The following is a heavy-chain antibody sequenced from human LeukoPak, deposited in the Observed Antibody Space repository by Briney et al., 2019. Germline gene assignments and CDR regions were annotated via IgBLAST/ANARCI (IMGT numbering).Heavy chain of an antibody. J-gene: IGHJ4*02. CDR1: GYSFTNYW. CDR3: ARLSGDGFNSFDY. V-gene: IGHV5-51*01. Sequence: GESLKISCKASGYSFTNYWIAWVRHMPGKGLELMGLIYLGDSDTRYSPSFQGQVTISADKSTATAYLQWISLKASDTAMFYCARLSGDGFNSFDYWGQGTLLTVSS. D-gene: IGHD5-24*01. CDR2: IYLGDSDT.